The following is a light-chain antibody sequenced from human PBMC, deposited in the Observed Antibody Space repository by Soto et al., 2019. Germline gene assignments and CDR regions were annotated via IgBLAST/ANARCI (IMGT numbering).Light chain of an antibody. CDR1: QSVSNN. CDR2: GAS. CDR3: QQYGSSPTT. J-gene: IGKJ1*01. V-gene: IGKV3-20*01. Sequence: EIVMTQSPATLSVSPGERATLSCRASQSVSNNLAWYQQKPGQAPRFLIYGASTRATGIPDRFSGSGSGTDFTLTISRLEPEDFAVYYCQQYGSSPTTFGQGTKVDIK.